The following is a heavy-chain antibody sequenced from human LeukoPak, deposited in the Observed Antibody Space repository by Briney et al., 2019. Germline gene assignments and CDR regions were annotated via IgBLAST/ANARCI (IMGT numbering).Heavy chain of an antibody. Sequence: KPSETLSLTCTVSGGTISNYYWSWIRQPPGKGLEWIAYIDYSGSTNYNPSLKGRVTISVDASKNQFSLNLRSVTPADTAVYYCARDRRRDLLHAFDIWGQGTMVTVSS. CDR1: GGTISNYY. D-gene: IGHD1-26*01. CDR3: ARDRRRDLLHAFDI. CDR2: IDYSGST. J-gene: IGHJ3*02. V-gene: IGHV4-59*01.